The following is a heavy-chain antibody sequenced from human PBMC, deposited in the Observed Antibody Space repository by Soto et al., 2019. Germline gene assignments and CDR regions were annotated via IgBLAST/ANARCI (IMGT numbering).Heavy chain of an antibody. J-gene: IGHJ5*02. D-gene: IGHD3-10*01. CDR3: ARTRRTMVRERNAHRANQNWFDP. V-gene: IGHV4-34*01. CDR2: INHSGST. CDR1: GGSFSGYY. Sequence: PSETLSLTCAVYGGSFSGYYWSWIRQPPGKGLEWIGEINHSGSTNYNPSLKSRVTISVDTSKNQFSLKLSSVTAADTAVYYCARTRRTMVRERNAHRANQNWFDPWGQGTLVTVSS.